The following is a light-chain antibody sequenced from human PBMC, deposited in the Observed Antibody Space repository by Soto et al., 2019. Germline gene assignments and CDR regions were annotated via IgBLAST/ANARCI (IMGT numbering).Light chain of an antibody. Sequence: QSALTQPASVSGSPGQAITLSCTGTSSDIGGYDYVSWYQRHPGKAPKLIIYDVNNRPSGVSNRFSGSKSGNTASLPISGLQAEDEADYYCTSYASGSSKVVFGGGTKLTVL. J-gene: IGLJ2*01. CDR1: SSDIGGYDY. CDR3: TSYASGSSKVV. V-gene: IGLV2-14*01. CDR2: DVN.